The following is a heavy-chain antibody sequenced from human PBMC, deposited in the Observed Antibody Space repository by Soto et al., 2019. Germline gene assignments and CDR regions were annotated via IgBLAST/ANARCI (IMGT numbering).Heavy chain of an antibody. CDR1: GFTFNGYA. D-gene: IGHD3-16*01. Sequence: GGSLRLSCAASGFTFNGYAMSWVRQAPGKGLEWVSALSGSGGSTYYADSVKGRFTVSRDNSKNTLYLQMNSLRAEDTAVYYCAKGPVLYELDYWGQGTLVTVSS. V-gene: IGHV3-23*01. CDR3: AKGPVLYELDY. CDR2: LSGSGGST. J-gene: IGHJ4*02.